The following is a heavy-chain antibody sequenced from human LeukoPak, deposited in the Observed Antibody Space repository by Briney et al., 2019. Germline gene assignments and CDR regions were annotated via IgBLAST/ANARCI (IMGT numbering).Heavy chain of an antibody. V-gene: IGHV4-4*07. D-gene: IGHD2-2*01. CDR1: GGSISSYY. J-gene: IGHJ4*02. Sequence: SETLSLTCTVSGGSISSYYWSWIRQPAGKGLEWIGRIYTSGSTYYNPSLKSRVTMSVDTSKNQFSLKLSSVTAADTAVYYCARGDCSSTSCYPPGFDYWGQGTLVTVSS. CDR2: IYTSGST. CDR3: ARGDCSSTSCYPPGFDY.